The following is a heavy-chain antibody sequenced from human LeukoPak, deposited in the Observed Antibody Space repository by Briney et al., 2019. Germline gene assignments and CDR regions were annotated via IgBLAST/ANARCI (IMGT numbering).Heavy chain of an antibody. CDR2: INPNSGGT. J-gene: IGHJ3*02. Sequence: ASVKVSCKASGYTFTGYYMHWVRQAPGQGLEWMGWINPNSGGTNYAQKFQGWVTMTRDTSISTAYMELSRLRSDDTAVYYCASAVVAATHDAFDIWGQGTMVTVSS. CDR3: ASAVVAATHDAFDI. V-gene: IGHV1-2*04. D-gene: IGHD2-15*01. CDR1: GYTFTGYY.